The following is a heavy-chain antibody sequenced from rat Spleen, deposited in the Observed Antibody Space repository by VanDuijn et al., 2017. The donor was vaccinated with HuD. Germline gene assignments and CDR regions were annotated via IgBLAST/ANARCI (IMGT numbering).Heavy chain of an antibody. V-gene: IGHV5-29*01. CDR2: IISGDSNT. CDR3: TQQLGDWFAY. CDR1: GFTFNSFA. D-gene: IGHD1-10*01. J-gene: IGHJ3*01. Sequence: EVQLVESGGGLVQPGRSLKLSCAASGFTFNSFAMAWVRQAPKKGLEWVATIISGDSNTYYPDSVKGRFTTSRDNAKSTLYLQMDSLRSEDTATYYCTQQLGDWFAYWGQGTLVTVSS.